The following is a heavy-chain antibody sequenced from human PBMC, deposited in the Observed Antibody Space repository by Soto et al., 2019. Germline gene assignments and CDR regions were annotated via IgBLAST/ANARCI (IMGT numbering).Heavy chain of an antibody. J-gene: IGHJ4*02. CDR3: AITVPGRVDS. Sequence: QLQLQASGPELVKPSETLSLTCTVSGGSISGRHNFWAWIRQPPGKELEWIGSISYSGSAYYSPFLKSRVTISVDTSENQFSLKLNSVTAADTAVYYCAITVPGRVDSWGQGTLVTVSS. CDR1: GGSISGRHNF. V-gene: IGHV4-39*01. D-gene: IGHD6-19*01. CDR2: ISYSGSA.